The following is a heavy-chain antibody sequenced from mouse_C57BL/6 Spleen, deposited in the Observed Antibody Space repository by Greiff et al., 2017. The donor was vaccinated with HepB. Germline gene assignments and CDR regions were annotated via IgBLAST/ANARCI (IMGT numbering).Heavy chain of an antibody. CDR1: GYAFSSSW. V-gene: IGHV1-82*01. CDR2: IYPGDGDT. Sequence: VQLQESGPELVKPGASVKISCKASGYAFSSSWMNWVKQRPGKGLEWIGRIYPGDGDTNYNGKFKGKATLTADKSSSTAYMQLSSLTSEDSAVYFCARVGNPAWFAYWGQWTLVTVAA. J-gene: IGHJ3*01. CDR3: ARVGNPAWFAY. D-gene: IGHD2-1*01.